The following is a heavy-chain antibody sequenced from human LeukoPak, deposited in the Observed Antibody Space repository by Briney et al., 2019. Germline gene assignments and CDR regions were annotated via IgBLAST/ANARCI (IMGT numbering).Heavy chain of an antibody. D-gene: IGHD3-22*01. CDR3: ARVRRYDRTPDY. J-gene: IGHJ4*02. V-gene: IGHV4-34*01. CDR1: GGSFSGYY. CDR2: INHSGST. Sequence: PSETLSLTCAVYGGSFSGYYWSWIRQPPGKGLEWIGEINHSGSTNYNPSLKSRVTISVDTSKNQFSLKLSSVTAADTAVYYCARVRRYDRTPDYWGQGTLVTVSS.